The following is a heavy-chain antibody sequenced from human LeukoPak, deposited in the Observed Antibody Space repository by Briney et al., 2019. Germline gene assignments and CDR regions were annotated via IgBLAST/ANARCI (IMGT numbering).Heavy chain of an antibody. J-gene: IGHJ6*03. CDR2: IYTSGST. V-gene: IGHV4-4*07. CDR1: GGSISSYY. Sequence: SETLSLTCTVSGGSISSYYWSWIRQPAGKGLEWIGRIYTSGSTNYNPSLKSRVTMSVDTSKNQFSLKLSSVTAADTAVYYCAREEQWLVGSNYMDVWGKGTTVTVSS. D-gene: IGHD6-19*01. CDR3: AREEQWLVGSNYMDV.